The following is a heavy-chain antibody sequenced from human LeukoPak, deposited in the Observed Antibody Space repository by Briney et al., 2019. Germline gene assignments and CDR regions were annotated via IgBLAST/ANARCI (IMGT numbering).Heavy chain of an antibody. CDR1: GFTVSSNG. CDR2: IYYDGNTQ. J-gene: IGHJ1*01. V-gene: IGHV3-33*01. CDR3: ARWGAGRTSAY. Sequence: GGSLRRSGAGSGFTVSSNGMHWVGQAPGKGLEGGAVIYYDGNTQDYADSVKGRFTSSRDNFKNTLFLQMNTLTADDTAVYYCARWGAGRTSAYWGQGTLVTVSS. D-gene: IGHD1-26*01.